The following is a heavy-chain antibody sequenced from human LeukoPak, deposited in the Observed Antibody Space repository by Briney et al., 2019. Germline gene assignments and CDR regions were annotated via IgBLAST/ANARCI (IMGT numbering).Heavy chain of an antibody. CDR2: ITYSSRYI. V-gene: IGHV3-21*01. CDR3: ARVSRDYGDLDS. D-gene: IGHD4-17*01. Sequence: PGGSLRLSCAASGFTFHNHAMNWVPQAPGKGLEWVSSITYSSRYIFYADSVKGGFISTRENTQNSLYLQMNSLRAEDTAVYYCARVSRDYGDLDSWGQGTLVTVSS. CDR1: GFTFHNHA. J-gene: IGHJ4*02.